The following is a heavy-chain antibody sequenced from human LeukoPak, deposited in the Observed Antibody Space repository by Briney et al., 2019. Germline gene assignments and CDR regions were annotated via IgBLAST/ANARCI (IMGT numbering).Heavy chain of an antibody. J-gene: IGHJ6*03. D-gene: IGHD6-19*01. CDR1: GGTFNSYA. CDR3: ARGSIAVAGTDGGGYYYYYMDV. V-gene: IGHV1-69*13. Sequence: ASVKVSCKASGGTFNSYAISWVRQAPGQGLEWMGGIIPIFGTGNYAQKFQGSVTITADESTSTAYMELSSLRSEDTAVYYCARGSIAVAGTDGGGYYYYYMDVWGKGTTVTVSS. CDR2: IIPIFGTG.